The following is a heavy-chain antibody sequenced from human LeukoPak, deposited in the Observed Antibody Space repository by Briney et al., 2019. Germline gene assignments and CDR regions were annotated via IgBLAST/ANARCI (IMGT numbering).Heavy chain of an antibody. CDR2: ISGSGGST. CDR1: GFTFSSYD. D-gene: IGHD6-13*01. CDR3: AKDRGLRVGSSWLYYYYGMDV. J-gene: IGHJ6*02. Sequence: QSGGSLRLSCAASGFTFSSYDMSWVRQAPGKGLEWVSAISGSGGSTYYADSVKGRFTISRDNAKNTLYLQMISQGAVDTAVYYCAKDRGLRVGSSWLYYYYGMDVWGQGTTVSVSS. V-gene: IGHV3-23*01.